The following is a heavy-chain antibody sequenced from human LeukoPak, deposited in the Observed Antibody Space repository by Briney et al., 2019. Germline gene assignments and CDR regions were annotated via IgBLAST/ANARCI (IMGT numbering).Heavy chain of an antibody. Sequence: GGSLRLSCAASGFTVSSNYMSWVRQAPGEGLEGVSDIYSGGSTYYADSVKGRFTISRDNSKNTLYLQMSSLRAEDTAVYYCARWGTYFSSPRHFDYWGQGTLVTVSS. CDR2: IYSGGST. CDR3: ARWGTYFSSPRHFDY. V-gene: IGHV3-53*01. J-gene: IGHJ4*02. CDR1: GFTVSSNY. D-gene: IGHD3-16*01.